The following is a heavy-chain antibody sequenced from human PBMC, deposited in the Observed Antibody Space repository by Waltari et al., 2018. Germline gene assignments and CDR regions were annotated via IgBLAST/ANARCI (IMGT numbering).Heavy chain of an antibody. Sequence: QLQLQESGPGLVKPSETLSLTCTVSGGSISSSSYYWGWIRQPPGKGLEWIGSIYYSGSTYYNPSLKSRVTIAVDTSKNQFSLKLSSVTAADTAVYYCAREPCCLPPRGGVPFPYWGQGTLVTVSS. CDR3: AREPCCLPPRGGVPFPY. CDR1: GGSISSSSYY. D-gene: IGHD3-10*01. V-gene: IGHV4-39*07. CDR2: IYYSGST. J-gene: IGHJ4*02.